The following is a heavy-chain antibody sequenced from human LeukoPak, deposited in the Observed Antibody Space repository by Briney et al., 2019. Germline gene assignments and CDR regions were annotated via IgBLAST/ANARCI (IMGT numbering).Heavy chain of an antibody. J-gene: IGHJ6*03. CDR1: GYTFTSYY. CDR2: INPKSGGT. Sequence: GASVKVSCKASGYTFTSYYMHWVRQAPGQGLEWIGWINPKSGGTNYAQKFQGRVTMSRDTSISTAFLELSRLRPDDTAVYYCARGMSSISYSSSHQGTFYYYMDVWGKGTTVTVSS. V-gene: IGHV1-2*02. D-gene: IGHD6-13*01. CDR3: ARGMSSISYSSSHQGTFYYYMDV.